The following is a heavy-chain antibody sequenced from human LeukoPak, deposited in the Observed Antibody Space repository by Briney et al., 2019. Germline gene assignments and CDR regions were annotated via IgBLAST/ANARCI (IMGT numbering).Heavy chain of an antibody. J-gene: IGHJ1*01. CDR2: IKSKTEGGTA. CDR3: STDFIGYYDSSRYRH. Sequence: GGSLRLSCAASGFSFSSYEMNWVRQAPGKGLEWVGRIKSKTEGGTADYAAPVKGRFTFSRDDSKNTLFLQMNSLKTEDTAVYYCSTDFIGYYDSSRYRHWGQGSQVTVSS. D-gene: IGHD3-22*01. CDR1: GFSFSSYE. V-gene: IGHV3-15*01.